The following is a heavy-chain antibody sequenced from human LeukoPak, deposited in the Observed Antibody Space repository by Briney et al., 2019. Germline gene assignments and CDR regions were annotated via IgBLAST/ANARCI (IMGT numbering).Heavy chain of an antibody. CDR1: GFTVSSYA. CDR3: AKEGRVNFDWLLPSNLLDY. CDR2: ISGSGGSK. Sequence: PGGSLRLSCAASGFTVSSYAMTWVRQALGKGLEWVSFISGSGGSKYYADSVKGRFTISRDNSKNTLYLQMNSLRAEDTAVYYCAKEGRVNFDWLLPSNLLDYWGQGTLVTVSS. D-gene: IGHD3-9*01. J-gene: IGHJ4*02. V-gene: IGHV3-23*01.